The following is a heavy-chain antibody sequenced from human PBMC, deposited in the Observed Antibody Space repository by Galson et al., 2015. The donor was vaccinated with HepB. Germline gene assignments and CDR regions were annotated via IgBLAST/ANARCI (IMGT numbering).Heavy chain of an antibody. V-gene: IGHV1-69*13. J-gene: IGHJ4*02. D-gene: IGHD2-21*02. Sequence: SVEVACKASGGTFRSYAISWVRQAPGQGLEWIGGIIPIFGIANYAQKFQGRVTITADESTSTAYMELSSLRSEDTAVYYCARVAYCGGDCYNFDYWGQGTLVTVSS. CDR2: IIPIFGIA. CDR1: GGTFRSYA. CDR3: ARVAYCGGDCYNFDY.